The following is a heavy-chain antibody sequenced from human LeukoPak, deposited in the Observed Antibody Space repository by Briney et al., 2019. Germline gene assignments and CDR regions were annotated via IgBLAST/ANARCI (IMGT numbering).Heavy chain of an antibody. J-gene: IGHJ4*02. CDR2: IYYSGST. V-gene: IGHV4-61*01. D-gene: IGHD4-23*01. CDR3: ARGRNDYGGFAFDY. CDR1: GGSISSSSYY. Sequence: SETLSLTCTVSGGSISSSSYYWSWIRQPPGKGLEWIGYIYYSGSTNYNPSLKSRVTISIDMSRNQFSLKLSSVTAADTAVYYCARGRNDYGGFAFDYWGQGTLVTVSS.